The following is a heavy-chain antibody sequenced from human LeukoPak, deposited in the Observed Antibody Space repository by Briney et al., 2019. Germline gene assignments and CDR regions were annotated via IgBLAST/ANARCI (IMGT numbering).Heavy chain of an antibody. Sequence: PGGSLRLSYAASGLTFRNYAMRWVRQAPGGRLEWVAVVWFDGTEKYYEAAVRGRFTISRDSSESKLYLQMNGLRTEDTAVYYCARVNGPNSGYYYTLDLWGQGTPVTVSS. D-gene: IGHD3-22*01. CDR3: ARVNGPNSGYYYTLDL. J-gene: IGHJ5*02. CDR1: GLTFRNYA. CDR2: VWFDGTEK. V-gene: IGHV3-33*01.